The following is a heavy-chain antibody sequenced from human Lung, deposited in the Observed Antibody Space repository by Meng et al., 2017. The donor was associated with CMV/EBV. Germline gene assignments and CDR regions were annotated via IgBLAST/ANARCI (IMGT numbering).Heavy chain of an antibody. D-gene: IGHD2-15*01. CDR3: ASSKGDCSGGSWISRFDH. J-gene: IGHJ5*02. V-gene: IGHV4-31*03. CDR2: IYYSGST. Sequence: SETLSLXCTVSGGSFSGGYYWSWIRQPPGKGLELIGYIYYSGSTNYNPSIKSRVTMSIDTSKNQFSLKLKSVTAADTAVYYCASSKGDCSGGSWISRFDHWGQGXPVTVSS. CDR1: GGSFSGGYY.